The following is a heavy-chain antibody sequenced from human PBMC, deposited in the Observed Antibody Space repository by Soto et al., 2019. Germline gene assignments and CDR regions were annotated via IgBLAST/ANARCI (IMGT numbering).Heavy chain of an antibody. V-gene: IGHV4-39*01. CDR1: GGSISSSSYY. Sequence: SETLSLTCTVSGGSISSSSYYWGWIRQPPGKGLEWIGSIYYSGSTYYNPSLKSRVTISVDTSKNQFSLKLSSVTAADTAVYYFARRGDSSSWYGYYYYYGMDVWGQGTTVTVSS. D-gene: IGHD6-13*01. CDR3: ARRGDSSSWYGYYYYYGMDV. J-gene: IGHJ6*02. CDR2: IYYSGST.